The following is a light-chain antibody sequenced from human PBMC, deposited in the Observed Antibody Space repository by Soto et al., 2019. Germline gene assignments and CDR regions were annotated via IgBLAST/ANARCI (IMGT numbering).Light chain of an antibody. CDR2: GAS. CDR1: QSVSSN. V-gene: IGKV3-15*01. Sequence: EIVMTKSPATLSVSPGERATLSCRASQSVSSNLAWYQQKPGQAPRLLIYGASTRATGIPARFSVSGSGTEFTLTISSLQSEDFAVYYCQQYNNWPYTFGQGTKLEIK. J-gene: IGKJ2*01. CDR3: QQYNNWPYT.